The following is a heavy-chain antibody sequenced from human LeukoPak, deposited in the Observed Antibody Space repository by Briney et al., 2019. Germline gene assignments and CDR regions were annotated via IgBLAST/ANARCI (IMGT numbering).Heavy chain of an antibody. D-gene: IGHD2-15*01. Sequence: GESLKISCKGSGYSINSYWNGWVRQMPGKGLEWMGIIYPADSDIRYSPSFQGQVTISADKSISTAYLQWSSLKASDTAMYYCVRQEYCSSGSCYTWFDPWGQGTLVTVSS. V-gene: IGHV5-51*01. CDR2: IYPADSDI. CDR3: VRQEYCSSGSCYTWFDP. CDR1: GYSINSYW. J-gene: IGHJ5*02.